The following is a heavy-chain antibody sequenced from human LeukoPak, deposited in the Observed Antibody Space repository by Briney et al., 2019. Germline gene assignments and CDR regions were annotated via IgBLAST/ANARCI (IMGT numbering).Heavy chain of an antibody. J-gene: IGHJ5*02. Sequence: PSETLSLTCTVSGGSISNSYYWDWIRQPPGKGLEWIGNFSYTGSTYYNPSLKSRVTISVDTSKNQFSLKLSSVTAADTAVYYCAGDIGGMEGHNWFDPWGQGTLVTVSS. CDR3: AGDIGGMEGHNWFDP. D-gene: IGHD2-8*01. CDR2: FSYTGST. V-gene: IGHV4-39*07. CDR1: GGSISNSYY.